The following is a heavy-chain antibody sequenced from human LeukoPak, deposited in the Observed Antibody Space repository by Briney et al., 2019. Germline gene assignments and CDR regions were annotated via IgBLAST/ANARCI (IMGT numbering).Heavy chain of an antibody. V-gene: IGHV1-2*06. D-gene: IGHD2-2*01. J-gene: IGHJ6*02. CDR1: GYTFTCYY. CDR3: ARGRVPAALGRGSYYYYGMDV. CDR2: INPNSGGT. Sequence: ASVKVSCKASGYTFTCYYMHWVRQAPGQGLEWMGRINPNSGGTNYAQKFQGRVTMTRDTSISTAYMELSRLRSDDTAVYYCARGRVPAALGRGSYYYYGMDVWGQGTTVTVSS.